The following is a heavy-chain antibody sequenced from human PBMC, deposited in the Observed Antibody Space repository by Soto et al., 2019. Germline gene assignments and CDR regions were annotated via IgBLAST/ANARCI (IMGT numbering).Heavy chain of an antibody. D-gene: IGHD2-2*02. CDR3: SRGGHCSSTSCYTSRSAFEI. CDR1: GFTFSSYW. CDR2: IKQDGSEK. V-gene: IGHV3-7*01. Sequence: EVQLVESGGGLVQPGGSLRLSCAASGFTFSSYWMSWVRQAPGKGLEWVANIKQDGSEKYYVDSVKGRFTISRDNAKNSLYLQVNSLRAEATAVYYCSRGGHCSSTSCYTSRSAFEIWDQGTMVTVSS. J-gene: IGHJ3*02.